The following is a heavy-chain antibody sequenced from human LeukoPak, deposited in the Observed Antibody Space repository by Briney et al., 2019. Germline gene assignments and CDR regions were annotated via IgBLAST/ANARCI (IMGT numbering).Heavy chain of an antibody. D-gene: IGHD3-10*01. CDR3: HGSGSPSDAFDI. J-gene: IGHJ3*02. CDR2: INAGNGNT. CDR1: GYTFTSYA. V-gene: IGHV1-3*01. Sequence: ASVKVSCKASGYTFTSYAMHWARQAPGQRLEWMGWINAGNGNTKYSQKFQGRVTITRDTSASTAYMELSSLRSEDTAVYYCHGSGSPSDAFDIWGQGTMVTVSS.